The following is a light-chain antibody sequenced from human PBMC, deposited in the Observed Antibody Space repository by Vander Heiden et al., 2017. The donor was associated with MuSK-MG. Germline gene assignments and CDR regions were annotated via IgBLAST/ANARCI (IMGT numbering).Light chain of an antibody. Sequence: QSALTQPASVSGHPGQSITNSCTGTSSDVGSYNLVSWYQQHPGKAPKLVIYEGSKRPSGVSNRFSGSKSGSTASLTISGLQAEDEADYYCCSYAGSSTPGVFGTGTKVTVL. CDR3: CSYAGSSTPGV. V-gene: IGLV2-23*01. CDR1: SSDVGSYNL. CDR2: EGS. J-gene: IGLJ1*01.